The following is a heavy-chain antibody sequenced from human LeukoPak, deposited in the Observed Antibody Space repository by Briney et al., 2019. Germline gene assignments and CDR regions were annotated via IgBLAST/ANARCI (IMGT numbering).Heavy chain of an antibody. J-gene: IGHJ5*02. Sequence: ASVKVSCKASGYTFTSYWIQWVRQAPGQGLEWMGLINPDGGSTAYAHRFQGRVTMTRDTSTSTVYMDFSNLRSEDTAVYYCARVPSPYCSSTSCHNWFDPWGQGTLVTVSS. CDR1: GYTFTSYW. D-gene: IGHD2-2*01. V-gene: IGHV1-46*01. CDR3: ARVPSPYCSSTSCHNWFDP. CDR2: INPDGGST.